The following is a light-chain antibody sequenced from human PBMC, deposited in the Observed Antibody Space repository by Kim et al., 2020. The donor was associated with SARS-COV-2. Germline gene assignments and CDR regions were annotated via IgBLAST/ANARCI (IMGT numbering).Light chain of an antibody. J-gene: IGKJ2*01. CDR3: QQYGWLST. CDR1: QSVSSTY. Sequence: SLSPGESATPSCRASQSVSSTYLAWYQQKPGQAPRLLIYGASSRATGIPDRFSGSGSGTDFTLTISRLEPEDFAVYYCQQYGWLSTFGQGTKLEI. V-gene: IGKV3-20*01. CDR2: GAS.